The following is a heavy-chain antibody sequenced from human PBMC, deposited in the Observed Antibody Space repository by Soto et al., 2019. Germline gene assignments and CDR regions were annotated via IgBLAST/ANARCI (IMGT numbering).Heavy chain of an antibody. J-gene: IGHJ4*02. CDR3: AKQRAGFGSGSDTYYFDY. CDR1: GFTFSSNA. D-gene: IGHD3-10*01. Sequence: EVQLLESGGGLVQPGGSLRISCIGSGFTFSSNAMSWVRQAPGKGLEWVSAISGSGGTTYYADSVKGRFAVSRDNSNNTMYLQMNSLRADAPAVYYCAKQRAGFGSGSDTYYFDYWGPGTLVTVSS. V-gene: IGHV3-23*01. CDR2: ISGSGGTT.